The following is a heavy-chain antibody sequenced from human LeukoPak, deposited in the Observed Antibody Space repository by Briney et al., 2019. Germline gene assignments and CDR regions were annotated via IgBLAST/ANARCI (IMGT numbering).Heavy chain of an antibody. J-gene: IGHJ4*02. Sequence: GASVKVSCMASGYTFTSYGISWVRQAPGQGLEWMGWISAYNGNTNYAQKLQGRVTMTTGTSTSTAYMELRSLRSDDTAVYYCARDPAYYYDSSGCDYWGQGTLVTVSS. CDR1: GYTFTSYG. D-gene: IGHD3-22*01. V-gene: IGHV1-18*01. CDR3: ARDPAYYYDSSGCDY. CDR2: ISAYNGNT.